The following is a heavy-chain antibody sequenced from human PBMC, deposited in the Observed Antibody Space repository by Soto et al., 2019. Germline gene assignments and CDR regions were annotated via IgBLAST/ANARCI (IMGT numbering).Heavy chain of an antibody. CDR1: GFSLSTSGVG. CDR3: AHVTGDPVTRKYNWFDP. V-gene: IGHV2-5*02. Sequence: SGPTLVNPTQTLTLTCTFSGFSLSTSGVGVTWIRQPPGKALEWLAVIYWDDDKRYSPSLKSRLTITRDTSKNQVVLTMTNMDPVDTATYYCAHVTGDPVTRKYNWFDPWGHGTLVTVSS. CDR2: IYWDDDK. J-gene: IGHJ5*02. D-gene: IGHD7-27*01.